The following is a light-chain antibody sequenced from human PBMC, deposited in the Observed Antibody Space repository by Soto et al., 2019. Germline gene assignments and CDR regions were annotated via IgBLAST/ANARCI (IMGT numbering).Light chain of an antibody. Sequence: QSALTQHASVSASPGQSITISCTGTSSDVGTYDDVSWYRQHPGKAPRLLIYEVTNRPSGVSNRFSGSKSGDTASLTISGLQAEDEGDYYCSSYTIGSTYVFGSGTKLTVL. J-gene: IGLJ1*01. V-gene: IGLV2-14*01. CDR3: SSYTIGSTYV. CDR1: SSDVGTYDD. CDR2: EVT.